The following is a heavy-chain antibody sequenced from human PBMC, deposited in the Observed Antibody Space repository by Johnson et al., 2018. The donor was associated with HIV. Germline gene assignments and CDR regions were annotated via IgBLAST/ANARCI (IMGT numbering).Heavy chain of an antibody. V-gene: IGHV3-11*04. CDR3: ARGGIAAKEHWRAFDI. CDR1: GFTFSDYY. Sequence: QVQLVESGGALVKPGGSLRLSCAASGFTFSDYYMSRIRQAPGKGLAWVSYISCSGCSIYADSVKGRFTISRDNAKNSLYLQMNSLRAEDTAVYYCARGGIAAKEHWRAFDIWGQGTMVTVSS. CDR2: ISCSGCSI. D-gene: IGHD6-13*01. J-gene: IGHJ3*02.